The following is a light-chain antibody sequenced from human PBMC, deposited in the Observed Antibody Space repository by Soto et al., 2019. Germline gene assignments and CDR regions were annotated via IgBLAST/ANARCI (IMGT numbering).Light chain of an antibody. CDR3: QSYDSSLSGSV. J-gene: IGLJ2*01. CDR1: SSNIGAGYD. Sequence: VLTQPPSVSGAPGQRVTISCTGSSSNIGAGYDVHWYQQLPGTAPKLLIYGNNNRPSGVPDRFSGSKSGTSASLAITGLQAEDEADYYCQSYDSSLSGSVFGGGTKLTVL. V-gene: IGLV1-40*01. CDR2: GNN.